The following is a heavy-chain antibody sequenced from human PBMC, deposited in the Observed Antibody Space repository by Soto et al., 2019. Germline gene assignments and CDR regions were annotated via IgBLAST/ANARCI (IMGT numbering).Heavy chain of an antibody. J-gene: IGHJ3*02. CDR3: ARERGYCTNGVCPRGAFDI. CDR1: GGTFSSYA. CDR2: IIPIFGTA. D-gene: IGHD2-8*01. Sequence: QVQLVQSGAEVKKPGSSVKVSCKASGGTFSSYAISWVRQAPGQGLEWMGGIIPIFGTANYAQKFQGRVTITADKSTSTAYMELSSLRSADTAVYYCARERGYCTNGVCPRGAFDIWGQGTMVTVSS. V-gene: IGHV1-69*06.